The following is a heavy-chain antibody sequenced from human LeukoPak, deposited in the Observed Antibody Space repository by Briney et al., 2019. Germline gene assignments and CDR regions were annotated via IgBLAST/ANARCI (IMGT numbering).Heavy chain of an antibody. V-gene: IGHV3-7*01. CDR1: GFTFSSYG. CDR2: IKQDGSEK. J-gene: IGHJ6*03. Sequence: GGSLRLSCAASGFTFSSYGMSWVRQAPGKGLEWVANIKQDGSEKYYVDSVKGRFTISRDNAKSSLYLQMNSLRAEETAIYYCARDPYNGNYGDSYYYSMDVWGKGTTVTISS. CDR3: ARDPYNGNYGDSYYYSMDV. D-gene: IGHD1-26*01.